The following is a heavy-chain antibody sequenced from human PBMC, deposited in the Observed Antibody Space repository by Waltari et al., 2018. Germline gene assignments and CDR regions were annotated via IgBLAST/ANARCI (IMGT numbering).Heavy chain of an antibody. CDR3: ARGVSSWSAFDY. D-gene: IGHD6-13*01. Sequence: QVQLVQSGAEVKKPGASVKVSRKASGYTFTSYDINWVRQATGQGLEWMGWMNPNRGHPGSAQTFPGRVTMTRSTSLRSAYMELCRLSSAAPPVYYCARGVSSWSAFDYWGQGTLVTVSS. CDR2: MNPNRGHP. CDR1: GYTFTSYD. J-gene: IGHJ4*02. V-gene: IGHV1-8*01.